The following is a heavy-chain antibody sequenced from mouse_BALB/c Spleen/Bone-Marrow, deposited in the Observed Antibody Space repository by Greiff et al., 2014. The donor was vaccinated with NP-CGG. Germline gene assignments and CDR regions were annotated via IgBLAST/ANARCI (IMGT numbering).Heavy chain of an antibody. V-gene: IGHV2-9*02. CDR3: ARRHDDVYYYAMDY. CDR1: GFSLTSYG. Sequence: VKLVESGPGLVAPSQSLSITCTVSGFSLTSYGVHWVRQPPGKGLEWLGVIWAGGSTNYNSALMSRLSISKDNSKSQVFLKMNSLQTDDTAMYYCARRHDDVYYYAMDYWGQGTSVTVSS. J-gene: IGHJ4*01. D-gene: IGHD2-14*01. CDR2: IWAGGST.